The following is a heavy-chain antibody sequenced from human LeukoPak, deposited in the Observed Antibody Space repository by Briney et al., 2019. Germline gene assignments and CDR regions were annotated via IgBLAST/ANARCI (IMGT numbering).Heavy chain of an antibody. Sequence: PGGSLRLSCAASGFTFSSYGMHRVRQAPGKGLEWVAVISYDGSNKYYADSVKGRFTISRDNSKNTLYLQMNSLRAEDTAVYYCAKDYLRGYSYGYLGYWGQGTLVTVSS. D-gene: IGHD5-18*01. CDR3: AKDYLRGYSYGYLGY. J-gene: IGHJ4*02. V-gene: IGHV3-30*18. CDR1: GFTFSSYG. CDR2: ISYDGSNK.